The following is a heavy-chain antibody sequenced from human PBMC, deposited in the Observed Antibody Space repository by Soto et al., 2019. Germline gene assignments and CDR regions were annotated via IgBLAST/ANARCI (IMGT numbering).Heavy chain of an antibody. CDR3: AADRSVKSYSYYPTYYFYGMDV. CDR2: IVVGSGNT. Sequence: GASVKVSCKASGFTFTSSAVQWVRQARGQRLEWIGWIVVGSGNTNYAQKFQERVTITRDMSTSTAYMELSSLRSEDTAVYYCAADRSVKSYSYYPTYYFYGMDVWGQGXTVTVYS. V-gene: IGHV1-58*01. CDR1: GFTFTSSA. J-gene: IGHJ6*02. D-gene: IGHD5-18*01.